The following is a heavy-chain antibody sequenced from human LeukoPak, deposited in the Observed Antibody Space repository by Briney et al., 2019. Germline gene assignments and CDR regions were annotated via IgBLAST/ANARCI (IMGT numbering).Heavy chain of an antibody. CDR3: AKRGGLTAFYDY. V-gene: IGHV3-23*01. CDR2: VSGSGAGT. D-gene: IGHD7-27*01. CDR1: GFTFSSYA. J-gene: IGHJ4*02. Sequence: GGSLRLSCAAWGFTFSSYAMTWLRQAPGKGLEWVSAVSGSGAGTYYADSVKGRFTISRENSKNTLYLQMNSLRAEDTAVYYCAKRGGLTAFYDYWGQGTLVTVSS.